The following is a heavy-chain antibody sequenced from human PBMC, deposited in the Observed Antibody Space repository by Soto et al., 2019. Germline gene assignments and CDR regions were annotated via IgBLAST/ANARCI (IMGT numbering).Heavy chain of an antibody. V-gene: IGHV4-34*01. CDR3: ARGSRFLEWLLLPFHFDY. J-gene: IGHJ4*02. D-gene: IGHD3-3*01. Sequence: NPSETLSLTCAVYGGSFSGYYWSWIRQPPGKGLEWIGEINHSGSTNYNPSLKSRVTISVDTSKNQFSLKLSSVTAADTAVYYCARGSRFLEWLLLPFHFDYWGQGTLVTVSS. CDR2: INHSGST. CDR1: GGSFSGYY.